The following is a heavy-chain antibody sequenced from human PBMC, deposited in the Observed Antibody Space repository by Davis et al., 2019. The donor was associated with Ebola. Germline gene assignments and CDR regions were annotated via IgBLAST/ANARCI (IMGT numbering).Heavy chain of an antibody. CDR2: IWYDGSNK. Sequence: GESLKISCAASGFTFSSYGMHWVRQAPGKGLEWVAVIWYDGSNKYYADSVKGRFTISRDNAKNSLYLQMNSLRDEDTAVYYCAREVRFLEWILSHHDAFDIWGQGTMVTVSS. CDR3: AREVRFLEWILSHHDAFDI. D-gene: IGHD3-3*01. J-gene: IGHJ3*02. CDR1: GFTFSSYG. V-gene: IGHV3-33*08.